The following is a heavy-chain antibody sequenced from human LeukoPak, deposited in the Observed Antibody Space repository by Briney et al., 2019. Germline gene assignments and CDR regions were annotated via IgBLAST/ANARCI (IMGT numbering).Heavy chain of an antibody. CDR1: GGSISSYY. V-gene: IGHV4-59*01. CDR3: ARGETYYDILTGYSPVNWFDP. J-gene: IGHJ5*02. D-gene: IGHD3-9*01. Sequence: SETLSLTCTVSGGSISSYYWSWIRRPPGKGLEWIGYIYYSGSTNYNPSLKSRVTISVDTSKNQFSLKLSSVTAADTAVYYCARGETYYDILTGYSPVNWFDPWGQGTLVTVSS. CDR2: IYYSGST.